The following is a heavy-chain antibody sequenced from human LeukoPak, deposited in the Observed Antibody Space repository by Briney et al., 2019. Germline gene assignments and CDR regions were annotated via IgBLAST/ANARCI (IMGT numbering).Heavy chain of an antibody. CDR3: AREASGNYHVFDS. J-gene: IGHJ4*02. CDR2: ITNTGRST. V-gene: IGHV3-11*04. D-gene: IGHD6-19*01. CDR1: AFSLSSYF. Sequence: PGGSLRLSCEASAFSLSSYFMSWIRQAPGKGLEWVSYITNTGRSTNYADAVKGRFTISRDNAKQSVYLEMTDLRAEDTAVYYCAREASGNYHVFDSWGQGTLVTVSS.